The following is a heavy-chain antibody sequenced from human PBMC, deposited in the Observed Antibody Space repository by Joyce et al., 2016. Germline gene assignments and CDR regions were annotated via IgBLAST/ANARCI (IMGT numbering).Heavy chain of an antibody. V-gene: IGHV1-46*01. CDR1: GYSFTSHF. D-gene: IGHD6-13*01. CDR3: ARERGSGQQVDSSAAWFGH. Sequence: QVHLVQSGSEVKKPGASVKLSCKASGYSFTSHFMHWVRLAPGQGLEWMGIINPNGGYTTSAQKFRDRLTLTRDTSTSTVFMELTSLKSDDTAVYYCARERGSGQQVDSSAAWFGHWGQGALVTVSS. CDR2: INPNGGYT. J-gene: IGHJ5*02.